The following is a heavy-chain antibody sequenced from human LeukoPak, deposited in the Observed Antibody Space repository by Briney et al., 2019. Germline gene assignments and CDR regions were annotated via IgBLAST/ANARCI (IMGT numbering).Heavy chain of an antibody. CDR3: ASLIPRHSSSWYGYYYYMDV. J-gene: IGHJ6*03. CDR1: GGSFSGYY. CDR2: INHSGST. D-gene: IGHD6-13*01. Sequence: SETLSLTCAVYGGSFSGYYWSWIRQPPGKGLEWIGEINHSGSTNYNPSLKSRVTISVDTSKNQFSLKLSSVTAADTAVYYCASLIPRHSSSWYGYYYYMDVWGKGTTVTVSS. V-gene: IGHV4-34*01.